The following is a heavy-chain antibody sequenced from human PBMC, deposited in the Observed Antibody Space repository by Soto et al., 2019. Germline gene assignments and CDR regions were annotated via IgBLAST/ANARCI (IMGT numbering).Heavy chain of an antibody. V-gene: IGHV1-18*04. J-gene: IGHJ4*02. CDR3: ARDTIFGVVSGY. CDR2: ISAYNGNT. CDR1: GYTFTSYY. Sequence: ASVKVSCRASGYTFTSYYMHLVREAPGQGIEWMGWISAYNGNTNYAQKLQGRVTMTTDTSTSTAYMELRSLRSDDTAVYYCARDTIFGVVSGYWGQGTLVTVSS. D-gene: IGHD3-3*01.